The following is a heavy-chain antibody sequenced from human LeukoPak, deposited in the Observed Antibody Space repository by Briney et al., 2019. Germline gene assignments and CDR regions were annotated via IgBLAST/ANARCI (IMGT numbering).Heavy chain of an antibody. CDR2: IYSGGST. CDR1: GFTASSNY. Sequence: GGSLRLSCAASGFTASSNYMSWVRQAPGKGLEWVSVIYSGGSTYYADSVKGRFTISRDNSKNTLYLQMNSLRAEDTAVYYCARVSSVSTVATLWGQGTLVTVSS. D-gene: IGHD4-11*01. V-gene: IGHV3-53*01. J-gene: IGHJ4*02. CDR3: ARVSSVSTVATL.